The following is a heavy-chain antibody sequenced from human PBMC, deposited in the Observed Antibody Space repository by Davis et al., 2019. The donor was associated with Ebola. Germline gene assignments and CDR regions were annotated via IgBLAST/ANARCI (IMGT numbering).Heavy chain of an antibody. V-gene: IGHV4-59*01. CDR1: GGSISSYY. D-gene: IGHD3-3*01. CDR3: ARDQRRDFWSGYYYYYGMDV. J-gene: IGHJ6*02. CDR2: IYYSGST. Sequence: MPGGSLRLSCTVSGGSISSYYWSWIRQLPGKGLEWIGYIYYSGSTNYHPSLKSRVTISVDTSKNQFSLKLGSLTAADTAVYYCARDQRRDFWSGYYYYYGMDVWGQGTTVTVSS.